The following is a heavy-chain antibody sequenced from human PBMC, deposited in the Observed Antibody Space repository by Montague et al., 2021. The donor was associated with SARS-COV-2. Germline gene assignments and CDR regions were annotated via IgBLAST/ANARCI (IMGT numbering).Heavy chain of an antibody. CDR1: GGSFSGYY. CDR3: ARGRGIQLWFNYYYYMDV. J-gene: IGHJ6*03. V-gene: IGHV4-34*01. CDR2: INHSGST. D-gene: IGHD5-18*01. Sequence: SETLSLTCAVYGGSFSGYYWSWIRQPPGKGLEWIGEINHSGSTNYNPSLKSRVTISVDTSKNQFSLKRSSVTAAATAVYYCARGRGIQLWFNYYYYMDVWGTGTTVTVSS.